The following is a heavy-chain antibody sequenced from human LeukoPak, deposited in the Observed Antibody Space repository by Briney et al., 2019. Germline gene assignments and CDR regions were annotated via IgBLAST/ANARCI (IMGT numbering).Heavy chain of an antibody. CDR3: ARYYYDTSSVFDV. J-gene: IGHJ3*01. CDR1: GYTFTDYY. V-gene: IGHV1-2*02. D-gene: IGHD3-22*01. CDR2: INPNSGGT. Sequence: ASVKVSCKASGYTFTDYYMHWVRQAPGQGLEWIGWINPNSGGTNYAQKFQGRVTMTRDTSISTAYMELSRLRSDDTAVYYCARYYYDTSSVFDVWRQGTRVTVSS.